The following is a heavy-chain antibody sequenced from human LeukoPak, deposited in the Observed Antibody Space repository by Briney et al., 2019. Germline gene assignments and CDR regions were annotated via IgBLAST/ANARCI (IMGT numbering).Heavy chain of an antibody. J-gene: IGHJ4*02. V-gene: IGHV3-23*01. CDR1: GFTFSSYA. D-gene: IGHD4/OR15-4a*01. CDR2: ISLDGATT. CDR3: ARRAGAYSHPYDY. Sequence: GGSLRLSCAASGFTFSSYAMSWVRQAPGKGLEWVSGISLDGATTYYAGSVKGRFTISRDNSKNTLYLQMNSLRAEDTAVYYCARRAGAYSHPYDYWGQGTLVTVSS.